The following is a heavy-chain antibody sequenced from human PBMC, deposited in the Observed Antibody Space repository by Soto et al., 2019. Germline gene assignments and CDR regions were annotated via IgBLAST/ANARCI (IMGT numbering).Heavy chain of an antibody. CDR2: FYYSGST. J-gene: IGHJ5*02. V-gene: IGHV4-31*03. Sequence: QVQLQESGPGLVKPSQTLSLTCTVSGGSISTGGYYWNWIRQHPGKGLEWIGYFYYSGSTYYNPSLKSGVTLSVNTSKNQLSLKLSSVTAADTAVYYCARSVFPWGQGTLVTVSS. CDR3: ARSVFP. CDR1: GGSISTGGYY.